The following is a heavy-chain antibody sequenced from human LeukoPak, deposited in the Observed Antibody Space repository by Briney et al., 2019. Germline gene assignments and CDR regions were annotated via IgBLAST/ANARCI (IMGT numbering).Heavy chain of an antibody. D-gene: IGHD1-7*01. CDR1: GGSISSYY. V-gene: IGHV4-4*07. CDR3: ARGATGTTLGLAFDI. CDR2: IYTSGST. J-gene: IGHJ3*02. Sequence: SETLSPTCTVSGGSISSYYWSWIRQPAGKGLEWIGRIYTSGSTNYNPSLKSRVTMSVDTSKNQFSLKLSSVTAADTAVYYCARGATGTTLGLAFDIWGQGTMVTVSS.